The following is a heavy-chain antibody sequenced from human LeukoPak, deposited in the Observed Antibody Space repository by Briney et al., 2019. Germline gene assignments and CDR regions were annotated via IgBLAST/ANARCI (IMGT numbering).Heavy chain of an antibody. J-gene: IGHJ4*02. V-gene: IGHV4-59*01. CDR3: AKIIGVGTFDY. CDR2: IYYSGNT. CDR1: GGSISNYY. D-gene: IGHD6-19*01. Sequence: PSETLSLTCTVSGGSISNYYWSWIRQPPGKGQEWIAYIYYSGNTNYNPSLKSRVTISVDTSKNQFSLKLSSVTAADTAVYYCAKIIGVGTFDYWGQGSLVTVSS.